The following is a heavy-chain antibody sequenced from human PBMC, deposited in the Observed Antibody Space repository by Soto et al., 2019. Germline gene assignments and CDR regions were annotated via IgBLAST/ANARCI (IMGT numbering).Heavy chain of an antibody. Sequence: SQTLSLTFAISGDRVSSNSAAWNWIRQSPSRGLEWLGRTYYRSKWSTDYAVSVKSRITINPDTSKNQFSLQLNSVTPEETAVYYCTRALSGSYDSWGQGTLVTVSS. CDR3: TRALSGSYDS. D-gene: IGHD1-26*01. CDR1: GDRVSSNSAA. V-gene: IGHV6-1*01. J-gene: IGHJ5*01. CDR2: TYYRSKWST.